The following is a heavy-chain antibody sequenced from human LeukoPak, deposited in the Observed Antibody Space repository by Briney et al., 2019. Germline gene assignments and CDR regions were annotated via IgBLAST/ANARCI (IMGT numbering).Heavy chain of an antibody. V-gene: IGHV5-51*01. CDR2: IYGGDSET. CDR1: GYRYSDYW. J-gene: IGHJ4*02. Sequence: GESLKISCKGSGYRYSDYWIGWVRQMPGKGLEWMGIIYGGDSETRYSPSLQGQVTISADKSINTAYLQRSNLQASDTAMYYCARTTTYSSGWYGAYWGQGTLVTVSS. D-gene: IGHD6-19*01. CDR3: ARTTTYSSGWYGAY.